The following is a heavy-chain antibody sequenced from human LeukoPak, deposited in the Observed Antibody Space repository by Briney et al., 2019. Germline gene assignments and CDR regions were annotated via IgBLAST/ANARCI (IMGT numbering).Heavy chain of an antibody. CDR1: GGSISSGGYY. Sequence: PSETLSLTCTVSGGSISSGGYYWSWIRQPPGKGLEWIGYIYHSGSTYYNPSLKSRVTISVDTSKNQFSLKLSSVTAADTAVYYCARQGYYDFWSGYSSFDYWGQGTLVTVSS. V-gene: IGHV4-30-2*03. J-gene: IGHJ4*02. CDR2: IYHSGST. CDR3: ARQGYYDFWSGYSSFDY. D-gene: IGHD3-3*01.